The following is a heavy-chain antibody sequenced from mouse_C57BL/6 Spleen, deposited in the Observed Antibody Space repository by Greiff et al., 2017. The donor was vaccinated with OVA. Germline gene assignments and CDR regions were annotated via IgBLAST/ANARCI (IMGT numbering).Heavy chain of an antibody. J-gene: IGHJ2*01. CDR3: ATHSNLDY. CDR2: INPSSGYT. V-gene: IGHV1-4*01. CDR1: GYTFTSYT. Sequence: QVQLQQSGAELARPGASVKMSCKASGYTFTSYTMHWVKQRPGQGLEWIGYINPSSGYTKYNQKFKDKATLTADKSSSTAYMQLSSLTSEDSADYYCATHSNLDYWGQGTTLTVSS. D-gene: IGHD2-5*01.